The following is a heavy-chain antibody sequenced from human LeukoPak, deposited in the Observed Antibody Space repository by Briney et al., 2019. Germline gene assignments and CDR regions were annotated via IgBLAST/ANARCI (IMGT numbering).Heavy chain of an antibody. Sequence: GGSLRLSCAASGFTFRKYWMAWVRQAPGKGLEWVSGISGSGGSTYNADSVKGRFTISRDNSKNTLYLQMNSLRAEDTAVYYCAKDPGYYDSSGRPSAFDIWGQGTMVTVSS. V-gene: IGHV3-23*01. J-gene: IGHJ3*02. CDR3: AKDPGYYDSSGRPSAFDI. CDR2: ISGSGGST. D-gene: IGHD3-22*01. CDR1: GFTFRKYW.